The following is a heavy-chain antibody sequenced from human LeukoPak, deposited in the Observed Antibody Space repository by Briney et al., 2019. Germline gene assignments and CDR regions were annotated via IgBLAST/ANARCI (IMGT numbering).Heavy chain of an antibody. Sequence: ASVKVSCKASGYTFTGYYMHWVRQAPGQGLEWMGWINPNSGGTNYAQKFQGRVTMTRDTSISTAYMELSRLRSDDTAVYYCARERPSGFNFDYWGQGALVTVSS. CDR3: ARERPSGFNFDY. CDR1: GYTFTGYY. CDR2: INPNSGGT. D-gene: IGHD6-25*01. J-gene: IGHJ4*02. V-gene: IGHV1-2*02.